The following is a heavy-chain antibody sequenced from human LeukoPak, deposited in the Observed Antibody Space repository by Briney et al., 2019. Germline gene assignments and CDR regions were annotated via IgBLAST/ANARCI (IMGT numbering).Heavy chain of an antibody. CDR1: GYTFTSYY. Sequence: ASVKVSCKASGYTFTSYYMHWVRQAPGQGLEWMGIINPSGGSTSYAQKFQGRVTMTRDTSTSTVYMELSSLRSEDTAVYYCARVVFKCCGGGSCYSGGDLDYWGQGTLVTVSS. CDR3: ARVVFKCCGGGSCYSGGDLDY. D-gene: IGHD2-15*01. V-gene: IGHV1-46*01. CDR2: INPSGGST. J-gene: IGHJ4*02.